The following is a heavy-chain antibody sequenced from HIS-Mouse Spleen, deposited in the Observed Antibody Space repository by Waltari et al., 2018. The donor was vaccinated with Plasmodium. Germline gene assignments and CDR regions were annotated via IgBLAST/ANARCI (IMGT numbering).Heavy chain of an antibody. CDR2: ISSSSSYI. D-gene: IGHD6-13*01. Sequence: EVQLVESGGGLVKPGGSLRLSCAASGFTFRCYSMNWVRQAPGKGLEWVSSISSSSSYIYYADSVKGRFTISRDNAKNSLYLQMNSLRAEDTAVYYCARDRSAAALLGYWGQGTLVTVSS. CDR1: GFTFRCYS. CDR3: ARDRSAAALLGY. V-gene: IGHV3-21*01. J-gene: IGHJ4*02.